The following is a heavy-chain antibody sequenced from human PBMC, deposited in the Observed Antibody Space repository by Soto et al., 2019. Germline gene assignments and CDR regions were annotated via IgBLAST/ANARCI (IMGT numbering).Heavy chain of an antibody. V-gene: IGHV4-4*07. CDR3: VRDCRRGAGYAVYGRGV. CDR2: LYSSGST. Sequence: PQTLSLTCSVAGDCVADLYGCWNRPAAGKGLEFIGRLYSSGSTDYNPSLKSRVTMSVDRSNNQFSLKLTSVTAAETAVYYCVRDCRRGAGYAVYGRGV. J-gene: IGHJ6*01. D-gene: IGHD5-12*01. CDR1: GDCVADLY.